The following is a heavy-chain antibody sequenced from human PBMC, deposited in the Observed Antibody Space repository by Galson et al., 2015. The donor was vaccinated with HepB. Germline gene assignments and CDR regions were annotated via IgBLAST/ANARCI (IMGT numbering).Heavy chain of an antibody. D-gene: IGHD3-10*01. CDR3: ARAPLYYYGSGSNYADY. V-gene: IGHV3-7*03. Sequence: EWVANIKADGSERGYVDSVKGRFTISRDNAKNSLYLQMNSLRVEDTAVYYCARAPLYYYGSGSNYADYWGQGTLVTVSS. CDR2: IKADGSER. J-gene: IGHJ4*02.